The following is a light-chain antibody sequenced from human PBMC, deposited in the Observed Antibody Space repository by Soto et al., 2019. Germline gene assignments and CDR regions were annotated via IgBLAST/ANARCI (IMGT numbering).Light chain of an antibody. CDR1: QSVSSS. Sequence: EIVMTQSPAPLSVSPGERATLSCRASQSVSSSLAWYQQKPGQAPRLLIYGASSRATGIPARFSGRGSGTEFTLTISSLPSEDFAVYYCQQYNDWWTFGQGTKVDIK. CDR3: QQYNDWWT. J-gene: IGKJ1*01. CDR2: GAS. V-gene: IGKV3-15*01.